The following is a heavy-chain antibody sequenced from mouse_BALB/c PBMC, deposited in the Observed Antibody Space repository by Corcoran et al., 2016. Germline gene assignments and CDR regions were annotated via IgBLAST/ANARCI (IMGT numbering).Heavy chain of an antibody. J-gene: IGHJ3*01. CDR2: IDPENGNT. D-gene: IGHD1-1*01. CDR1: GFNIKDYY. V-gene: IGHV14-1*02. CDR3: HITTVVEAY. Sequence: EVQLQQSGAELVRPGALVKLSCKASGFNIKDYYMHWVKQRPEQGLEWIGWIDPENGNTIYDPKFQGKASITADTSSNTAYLQLSSLTSEDTDVYYCHITTVVEAYWGQGTLVTVSA.